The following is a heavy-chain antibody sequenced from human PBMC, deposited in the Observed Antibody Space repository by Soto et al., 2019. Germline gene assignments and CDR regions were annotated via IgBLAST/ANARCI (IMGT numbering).Heavy chain of an antibody. CDR3: AHNEDSNNPDL. V-gene: IGHV2-5*01. CDR2: IYCNDDK. CDR1: GFSLSTSGVG. Sequence: QITLKESGPPLVRPTQTLTLTCTFSGFSLSTSGVGVGWIRQPPGQALDWLALIYCNDDKRYSPSLKSRRTIAKDTANNQVVLTMTNMDPVDTATYFCAHNEDSNNPDLCGQGTLVTVSS. D-gene: IGHD4-4*01. J-gene: IGHJ5*02.